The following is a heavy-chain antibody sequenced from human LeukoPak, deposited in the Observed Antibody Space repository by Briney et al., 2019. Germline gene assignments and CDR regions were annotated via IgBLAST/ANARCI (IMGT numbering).Heavy chain of an antibody. V-gene: IGHV4-34*01. CDR1: GGSFSGYY. CDR2: INHSGST. Sequence: SETLSLTCVVYGGSFSGYYWSWIRQPPGKGLEWIGEINHSGSTNYNPSLKSRVTISVDTSKNQFSLKLSSVTAADTAVYYCARRSTYGSGIWGQGTLVTVSS. J-gene: IGHJ4*02. D-gene: IGHD3-10*01. CDR3: ARRSTYGSGI.